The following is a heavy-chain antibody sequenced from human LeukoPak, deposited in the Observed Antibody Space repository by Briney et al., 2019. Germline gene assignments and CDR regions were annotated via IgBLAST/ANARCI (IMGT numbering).Heavy chain of an antibody. D-gene: IGHD3-3*01. V-gene: IGHV4-39*01. CDR1: GGSISSSSYY. J-gene: IGHJ4*02. CDR3: AKLTLGLRFLDLPI. Sequence: SETLSLTCTVSGGSISSSSYYWGWIRQPPGKGLGWIGSIYYSGSTYYNPSLKSRVTISVDTSKNQFSLKLSSVTAADTAVYYRAKLTLGLRFLDLPIWGQGTLVTVSS. CDR2: IYYSGST.